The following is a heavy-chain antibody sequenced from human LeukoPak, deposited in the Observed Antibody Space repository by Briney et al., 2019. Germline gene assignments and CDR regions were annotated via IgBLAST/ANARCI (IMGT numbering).Heavy chain of an antibody. D-gene: IGHD5-24*01. CDR2: IYYSGST. V-gene: IGHV4-39*02. Sequence: SETLSLTCTVSDGSISTSDYYWGWIRQPPGKGLEWIGSIYYSGSTYYNPSLRGRVTISVDTSKNQFSLKLSSVTAADTAVYYCARDGYNERWFDYWGQGTLVTVSS. CDR1: DGSISTSDYY. CDR3: ARDGYNERWFDY. J-gene: IGHJ4*02.